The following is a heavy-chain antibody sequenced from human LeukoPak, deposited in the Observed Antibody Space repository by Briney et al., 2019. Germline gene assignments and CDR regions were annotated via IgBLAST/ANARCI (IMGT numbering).Heavy chain of an antibody. V-gene: IGHV3-48*03. J-gene: IGHJ5*02. CDR3: AREGKYCGGGSCYSASYDL. CDR1: GFTFSIYE. D-gene: IGHD2-15*01. Sequence: AGGSLRLSCAASGFTFSIYEMNWVRQAPGKGPEWLSYIKSTGSLIYYADSVKGRFTISRDNAKNSLYLQMSGLRAEDTAVYYCAREGKYCGGGSCYSASYDLWGQGTLVTVSS. CDR2: IKSTGSLI.